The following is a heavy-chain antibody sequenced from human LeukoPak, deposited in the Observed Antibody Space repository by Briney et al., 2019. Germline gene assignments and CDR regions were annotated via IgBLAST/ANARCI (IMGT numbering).Heavy chain of an antibody. CDR3: AKGPDSYSFDS. V-gene: IGHV3-23*01. CDR2: ISTSGGST. Sequence: GGSLRLSCAASGFSFSGYGISWVRQAAGKGLEWVSSISTSGGSTYYADSVKGRFTISRDNSKNTLYLQMNSLRTEDTAIYYCAKGPDSYSFDSWGQGTLVTVSS. D-gene: IGHD2-21*01. J-gene: IGHJ4*02. CDR1: GFSFSGYG.